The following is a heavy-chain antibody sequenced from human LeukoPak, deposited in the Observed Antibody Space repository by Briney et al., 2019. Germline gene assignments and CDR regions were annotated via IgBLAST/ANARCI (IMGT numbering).Heavy chain of an antibody. CDR3: AIGATTVVTSFDY. Sequence: PSETLSLTCTVSGGSISSSSYYWGWIRQPPGKGLEWTGSLYYSGSTYYNPSLKSRVTISVDTSKNQFSLKLSSVTAADTAVYYCAIGATTVVTSFDYWGQGTLVTVSS. CDR1: GGSISSSSYY. D-gene: IGHD2-2*01. V-gene: IGHV4-39*01. J-gene: IGHJ4*02. CDR2: LYYSGST.